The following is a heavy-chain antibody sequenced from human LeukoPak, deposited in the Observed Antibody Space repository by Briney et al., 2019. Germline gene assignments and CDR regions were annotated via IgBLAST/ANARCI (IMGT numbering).Heavy chain of an antibody. V-gene: IGHV3-23*01. CDR1: GFTFSSYA. CDR2: ISGSGGST. CDR3: AKDCYSSSSYFDY. D-gene: IGHD6-6*01. J-gene: IGHJ4*02. Sequence: GGSLRLSCAASGFTFSSYAMSWVRQAPGKGLEWVSAISGSGGSTYHADSVKGRFTISRDNSKNTLYLQMNSLRAEDTAVYYCAKDCYSSSSYFDYWGQGTLVTVSS.